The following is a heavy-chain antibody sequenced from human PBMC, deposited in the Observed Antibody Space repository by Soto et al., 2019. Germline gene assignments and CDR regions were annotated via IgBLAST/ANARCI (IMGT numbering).Heavy chain of an antibody. Sequence: EVQLVESGGGLVQPGRSLRLSCAASGFTFDDYATHWVRQPPGKGLEWVSGISREGGRTVYADSVKGRFTISRDNANNFVYLKMDSLKTENTAVYYCTKDIHDLVGYFDYWGQGTLVTVSS. D-gene: IGHD3-3*01. CDR3: TKDIHDLVGYFDY. J-gene: IGHJ4*02. CDR2: ISREGGRT. V-gene: IGHV3-9*01. CDR1: GFTFDDYA.